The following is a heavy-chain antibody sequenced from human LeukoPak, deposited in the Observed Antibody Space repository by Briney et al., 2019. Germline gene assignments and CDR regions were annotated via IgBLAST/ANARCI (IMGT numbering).Heavy chain of an antibody. D-gene: IGHD3-10*01. Sequence: PGGSLRLSCAASVFTFDDYGMSWVRQAPGKGLEWVSGINWNGGRTGYADSVKGRFTISRDNAKNSLYLQMNSLRAEDTALYYCAREHYGSGSYYSGYYFDYWGQGTLVTVPS. V-gene: IGHV3-20*04. CDR3: AREHYGSGSYYSGYYFDY. CDR1: VFTFDDYG. J-gene: IGHJ4*02. CDR2: INWNGGRT.